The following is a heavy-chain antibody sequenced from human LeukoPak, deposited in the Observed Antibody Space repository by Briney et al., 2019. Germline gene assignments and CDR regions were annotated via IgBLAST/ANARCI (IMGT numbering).Heavy chain of an antibody. CDR1: GGSISSYY. D-gene: IGHD3-10*01. V-gene: IGHV4-59*12. Sequence: PSETLSLTCTVSGGSISSYYWSWIRQPPGKGLEWIGYIYYSGSTSYNPSLKSRVTISVDTSKNQFSLKLSSVTAADTAVYYCARRGPPRTLLRGVKSGWFDPWGQGTLVTVSS. CDR2: IYYSGST. J-gene: IGHJ5*02. CDR3: ARRGPPRTLLRGVKSGWFDP.